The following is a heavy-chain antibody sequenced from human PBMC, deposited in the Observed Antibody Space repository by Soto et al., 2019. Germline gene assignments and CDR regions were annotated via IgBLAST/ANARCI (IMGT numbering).Heavy chain of an antibody. V-gene: IGHV4-39*01. CDR1: GGSISSSSYY. Sequence: PSETLSLTCTVSGGSISSSSYYWGWIRQPPGKGLEWIGSIYYSGSTYYNPSLKSRVTISVDTSKNQFSLKLSSVTAADTAVYYCARHFLATVTTPFDYWGQGTLVTVSS. CDR3: ARHFLATVTTPFDY. CDR2: IYYSGST. D-gene: IGHD4-17*01. J-gene: IGHJ4*02.